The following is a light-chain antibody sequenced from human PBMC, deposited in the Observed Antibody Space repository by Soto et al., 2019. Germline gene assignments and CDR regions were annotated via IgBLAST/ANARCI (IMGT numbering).Light chain of an antibody. J-gene: IGLJ1*01. Sequence: QSALTQPPSASGSPGQSVSISCSGTSSDVGGSKYVSWYQQQPGKAPKLMIYEVNKRPAGAPDRFSGSKSGNTASLTVSGLQAEDGAEYYCFSYADTNNFVFGSGTKLTVL. V-gene: IGLV2-8*01. CDR1: SSDVGGSKY. CDR2: EVN. CDR3: FSYADTNNFV.